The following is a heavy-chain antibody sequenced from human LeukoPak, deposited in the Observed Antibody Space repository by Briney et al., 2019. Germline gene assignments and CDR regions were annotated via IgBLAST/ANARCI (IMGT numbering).Heavy chain of an antibody. CDR2: ISSRSSTI. J-gene: IGHJ4*02. CDR1: GFTFGDYA. V-gene: IGHV3-48*01. D-gene: IGHD2-2*01. Sequence: GGSLRLSCTASGFTFGDYAMSWVRQAPGKGLEWVSYISSRSSTIYYADSVKGRFTISRDNAKNSLYLQMNGLRAEDTAVYYCARALGYCSSASCYYFDNWGQGTLVTVSS. CDR3: ARALGYCSSASCYYFDN.